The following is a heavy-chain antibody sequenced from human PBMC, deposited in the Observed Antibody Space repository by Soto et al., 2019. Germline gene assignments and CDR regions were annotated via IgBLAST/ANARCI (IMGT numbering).Heavy chain of an antibody. J-gene: IGHJ6*02. CDR1: GGTFSSYA. V-gene: IGHV1-69*01. Sequence: QVQRVQSGAEVKKPGSSVKVSCKASGGTFSSYAISWVRQAPGQGLEWMGGIIPIFGTANYAQKFQGRVTITADESTSTAYMELSSLRSEDTAVYYCARDKRLAAAGTGYYYGMDVWGQGTTVTVSS. D-gene: IGHD6-13*01. CDR2: IIPIFGTA. CDR3: ARDKRLAAAGTGYYYGMDV.